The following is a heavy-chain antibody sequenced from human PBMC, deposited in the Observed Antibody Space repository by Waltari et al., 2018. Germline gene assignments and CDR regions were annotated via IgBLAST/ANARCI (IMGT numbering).Heavy chain of an antibody. V-gene: IGHV1-69*04. J-gene: IGHJ6*02. CDR1: GVTFSSNP. CDR3: ASCFSTSCLISYYFYMDV. D-gene: IGHD3-3*01. CDR2: SIPVFGIA. Sequence: QVQLVQSGAEVKKAGSSVKVSCMASGVTFSSNPVSWVRQAPGQGLEWMGSSIPVFGIAKYAQKVQGRGTITADRSTSTAYMEMTSLRSDDTAVYYCASCFSTSCLISYYFYMDVWGQGTTVTVSS.